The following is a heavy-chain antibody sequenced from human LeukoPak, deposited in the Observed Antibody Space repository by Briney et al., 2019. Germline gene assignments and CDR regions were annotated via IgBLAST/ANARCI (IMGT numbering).Heavy chain of an antibody. J-gene: IGHJ4*02. Sequence: PSETLSLTCAVSGYSISRGYYWGWIRQPPGKGLEWIGSIYHSGSTYYNPSLKSRVTISVDTSKNQFSLKLSSVTAADTAVYYCARALDYYGSGSYYDYWGQGTLVTVSS. V-gene: IGHV4-38-2*01. D-gene: IGHD3-10*01. CDR1: GYSISRGYY. CDR3: ARALDYYGSGSYYDY. CDR2: IYHSGST.